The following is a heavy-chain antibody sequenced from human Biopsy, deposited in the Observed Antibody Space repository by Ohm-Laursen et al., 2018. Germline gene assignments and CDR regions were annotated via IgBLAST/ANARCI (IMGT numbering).Heavy chain of an antibody. CDR2: IYPNSGDT. J-gene: IGHJ4*02. CDR1: GDAFLGYY. CDR3: ARDLLEWSLPS. V-gene: IGHV1-2*02. D-gene: IGHD3-3*01. Sequence: ASVKVSCKVSGDAFLGYYLHWVRQAPGQGLEWMGSIYPNSGDTDFAQKFQGRVSMTRDTSVSTAYLELSSLRSDDTAIYYCARDLLEWSLPSWGQGTLVTVSS.